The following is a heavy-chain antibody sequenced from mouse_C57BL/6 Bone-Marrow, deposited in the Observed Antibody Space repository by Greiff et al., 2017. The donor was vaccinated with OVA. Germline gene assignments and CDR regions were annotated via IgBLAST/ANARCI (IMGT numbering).Heavy chain of an antibody. CDR3: ARGYDYERMDY. D-gene: IGHD2-4*01. CDR2: ISSGSSTI. J-gene: IGHJ4*01. V-gene: IGHV5-17*01. Sequence: EVMLVESGGGLVKPGGSLKLSCAASGFTFSDYGMHWVRQAPEKGLEWVAYISSGSSTIYYADTVKGRFTISRDNAKNTLFLQMTSLRSEDTAMYYCARGYDYERMDYWGQGTSVTGSS. CDR1: GFTFSDYG.